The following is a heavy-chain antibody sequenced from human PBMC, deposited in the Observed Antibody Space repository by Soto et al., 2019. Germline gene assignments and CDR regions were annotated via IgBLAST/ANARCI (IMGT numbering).Heavy chain of an antibody. Sequence: VKVSCKASGYTFTSYGISWVRQAPGQGLEWMGWISAYNGNTNYAQKLQGRVTMTTDTSTSTAYMELRSLRSDDTAVYYCARACGLFDYVWGSYRFFYLDYWGQGTLVTVSS. CDR3: ARACGLFDYVWGSYRFFYLDY. CDR1: GYTFTSYG. CDR2: ISAYNGNT. D-gene: IGHD3-16*02. J-gene: IGHJ4*02. V-gene: IGHV1-18*01.